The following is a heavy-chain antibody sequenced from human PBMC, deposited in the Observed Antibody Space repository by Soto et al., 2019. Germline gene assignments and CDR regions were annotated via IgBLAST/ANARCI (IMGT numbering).Heavy chain of an antibody. D-gene: IGHD3-22*01. CDR3: ARDLRYYYDSSGGDY. V-gene: IGHV3-30-3*01. CDR2: ISYDGSNK. Sequence: QVPLVESGGGVVQPGRSLRLSCAATGFTFSSYAMHCVRQAPGKGLEWVAGISYDGSNKYYADSVKGRFTISRDNSKNTLYLQMNSLRAEDTAVYYCARDLRYYYDSSGGDYWVQGTLVTVSS. J-gene: IGHJ4*02. CDR1: GFTFSSYA.